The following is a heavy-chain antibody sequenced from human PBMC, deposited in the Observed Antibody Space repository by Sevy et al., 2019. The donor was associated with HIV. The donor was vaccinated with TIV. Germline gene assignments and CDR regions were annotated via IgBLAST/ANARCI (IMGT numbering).Heavy chain of an antibody. CDR1: GGSISSSSYY. D-gene: IGHD3-3*01. Sequence: SETLSLTCTVSGGSISSSSYYWGWIRQPPGKGLEWIGSIYYSGSTYYNPSLKSRVTISVDTSKNQFSLKLGSVTAADTAVYYCARRFGSTIFGVANNYYYYGMDVWGQGTTVTVSS. CDR2: IYYSGST. CDR3: ARRFGSTIFGVANNYYYYGMDV. J-gene: IGHJ6*02. V-gene: IGHV4-39*01.